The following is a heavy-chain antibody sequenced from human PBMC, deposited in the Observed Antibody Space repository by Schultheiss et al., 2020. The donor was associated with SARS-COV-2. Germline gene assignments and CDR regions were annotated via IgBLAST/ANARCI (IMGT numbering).Heavy chain of an antibody. V-gene: IGHV3-43D*03. J-gene: IGHJ4*02. Sequence: GSLRLSCAASGFTFDDYAMHWVRQAPGKGLEWVSLISWDGGSTYYADSVKGRFTISRDNSKNSLYLQMNSLRAEDTALYYCAKDRRNDGSFIDYWGQGTLVTVSS. CDR2: ISWDGGST. CDR1: GFTFDDYA. D-gene: IGHD1-1*01. CDR3: AKDRRNDGSFIDY.